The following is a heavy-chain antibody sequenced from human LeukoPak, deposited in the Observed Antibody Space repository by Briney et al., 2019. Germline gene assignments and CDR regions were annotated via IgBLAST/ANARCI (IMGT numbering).Heavy chain of an antibody. V-gene: IGHV3-7*01. J-gene: IGHJ4*02. CDR2: IKQDGSEK. Sequence: QPGGSLRLSCAASGFTFSSYWMSWVRQAPGKGLEWVANIKQDGSEKYYVDSVKGRFTISRDNAKNSLYLQMNSLRAEDTAVYYCARWYSSSWQTFDYWGQGTLVTVSS. CDR1: GFTFSSYW. D-gene: IGHD6-13*01. CDR3: ARWYSSSWQTFDY.